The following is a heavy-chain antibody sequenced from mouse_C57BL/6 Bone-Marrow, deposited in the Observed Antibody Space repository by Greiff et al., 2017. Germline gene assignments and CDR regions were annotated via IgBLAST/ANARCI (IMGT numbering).Heavy chain of an antibody. CDR2: IYPRSGNT. Sequence: VKLMESGAELARPGASVKLSCKASGYTFTSYGISWVKQRTGQGLEWIGEIYPRSGNTYYNEKFKGKATLTADKSSSTAYMELRSLTSEDSAVYFCARLRGPDYYAMDYWGQGTSVTVSS. CDR1: GYTFTSYG. J-gene: IGHJ4*01. CDR3: ARLRGPDYYAMDY. V-gene: IGHV1-81*01. D-gene: IGHD2-12*01.